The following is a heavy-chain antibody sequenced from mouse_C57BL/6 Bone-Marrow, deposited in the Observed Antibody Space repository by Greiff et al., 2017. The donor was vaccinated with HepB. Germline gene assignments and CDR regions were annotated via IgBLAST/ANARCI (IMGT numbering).Heavy chain of an antibody. CDR3: ARAGSYSKFAY. Sequence: QVQLKQSGAELARPGASVKLSCKASGYTFTSYGISWVKQRTGQGLEWIGEIYPRSGNTYYNEKFKGKATLTADKSSSTAYMELRSLTSEDSAVYFCARAGSYSKFAYWGQGTLVTVSA. D-gene: IGHD2-5*01. V-gene: IGHV1-81*01. CDR2: IYPRSGNT. CDR1: GYTFTSYG. J-gene: IGHJ3*01.